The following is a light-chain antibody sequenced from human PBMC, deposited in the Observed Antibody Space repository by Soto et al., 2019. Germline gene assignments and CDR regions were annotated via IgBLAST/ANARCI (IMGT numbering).Light chain of an antibody. Sequence: EIVLTQSPGTLPLSPGERATLSCRASQSVSSSYLAWYQQKPGQAPRLLIYGASSRATGIPDGFSGSGSGTDFTLTISRLEPEDFAVYYCQQYGSSPRTFGQGTKV. CDR3: QQYGSSPRT. V-gene: IGKV3-20*01. J-gene: IGKJ1*01. CDR1: QSVSSSY. CDR2: GAS.